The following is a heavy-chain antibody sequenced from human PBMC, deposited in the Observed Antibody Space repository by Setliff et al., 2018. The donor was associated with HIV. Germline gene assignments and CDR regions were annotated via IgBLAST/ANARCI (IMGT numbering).Heavy chain of an antibody. CDR1: GFIFSNYG. CDR3: AKDQGDYRSVGFDY. J-gene: IGHJ4*02. Sequence: PGESLKISCAASGFIFSNYGMHWVRQAPGKGLEWVTFIRYDGSNKYYTDSVKGRFTVSRDNSRNTLYLQMNSLRGEDAAVYYCAKDQGDYRSVGFDYWGLGTLVTVSS. D-gene: IGHD4-17*01. V-gene: IGHV3-30*02. CDR2: IRYDGSNK.